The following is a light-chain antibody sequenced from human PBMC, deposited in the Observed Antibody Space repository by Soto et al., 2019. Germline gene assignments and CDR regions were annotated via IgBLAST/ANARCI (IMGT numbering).Light chain of an antibody. Sequence: QLVLTQSPSASASLGASVKLTCTLSSGHSSYAIAWHQQQPEKGPRYLMNLNIDGSHSKGDGIPDRFSGSSSGAERYLTISSLQSEDEADYYCQTWATGIVVFGGRTKVTVL. CDR3: QTWATGIVV. J-gene: IGLJ2*01. CDR1: SGHSSYA. CDR2: LNIDGSH. V-gene: IGLV4-69*01.